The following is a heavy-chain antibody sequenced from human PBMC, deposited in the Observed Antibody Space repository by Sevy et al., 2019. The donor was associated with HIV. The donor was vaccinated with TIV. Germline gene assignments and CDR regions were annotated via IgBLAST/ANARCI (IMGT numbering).Heavy chain of an antibody. CDR3: APTKDYYDSSGSPFDY. Sequence: ASVKVSCKVSGSTLTKLSMHWVRQVPGKGLEWMVSFDPEDGETIYARKFQGRVTMTEDTSTDTAYMVLSSLRSEDTAVYYCAPTKDYYDSSGSPFDYWGQGTLVTVSS. CDR1: GSTLTKLS. J-gene: IGHJ4*02. CDR2: FDPEDGET. D-gene: IGHD3-22*01. V-gene: IGHV1-24*01.